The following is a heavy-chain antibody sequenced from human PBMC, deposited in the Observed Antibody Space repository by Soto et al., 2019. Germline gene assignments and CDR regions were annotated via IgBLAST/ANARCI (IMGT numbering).Heavy chain of an antibody. J-gene: IGHJ6*02. V-gene: IGHV1-69*01. CDR1: GGTFSSYA. CDR3: ARAEYGSGSYRGYYYYYGMDV. CDR2: IIPIFGTA. D-gene: IGHD3-10*01. Sequence: QVQLVQSGAEVKKPGSSVKVSCKASGGTFSSYAISWVRQAPGQGLEWMGGIIPIFGTANYAQKFQGRVTITADESTSTAYMELSSLRSEDTAVYYCARAEYGSGSYRGYYYYYGMDVWGQGTTVTVSS.